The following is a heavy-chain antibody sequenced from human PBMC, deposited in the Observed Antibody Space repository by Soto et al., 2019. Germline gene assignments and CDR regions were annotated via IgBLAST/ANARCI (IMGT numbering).Heavy chain of an antibody. CDR2: IRNKANSYAT. CDR1: GFTFSGSA. CDR3: TGWYGY. J-gene: IGHJ4*02. V-gene: IGHV3-73*02. Sequence: EVQLVESGGGLVQPGGSLKLSCAASGFTFSGSAMHWVRQASGKGLEWVGRIRNKANSYATAYAASVKGRFTISRDDSNNTAYLQLNSLQTEDRAVYYFTGWYGYWGQGTLVTVSS. D-gene: IGHD6-19*01.